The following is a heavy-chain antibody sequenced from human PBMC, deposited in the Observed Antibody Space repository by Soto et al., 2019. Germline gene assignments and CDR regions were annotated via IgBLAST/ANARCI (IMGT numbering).Heavy chain of an antibody. Sequence: QVQLQESGPGLVKPSQTLSLTCTVSGGSISSGGYYWSWIRQHPGKGLEWIGYIYYSGSTYYNPSLKSRVTISVDTSKNQCSLKLSAVTAADTAVYYCARERGDPSGATSFDYWGQGTLVTVSS. CDR1: GGSISSGGYY. V-gene: IGHV4-31*03. J-gene: IGHJ4*02. D-gene: IGHD3-10*01. CDR2: IYYSGST. CDR3: ARERGDPSGATSFDY.